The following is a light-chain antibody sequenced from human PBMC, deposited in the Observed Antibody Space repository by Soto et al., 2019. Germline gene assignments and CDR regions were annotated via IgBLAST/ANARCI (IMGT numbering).Light chain of an antibody. J-gene: IGKJ4*01. CDR2: GAS. Sequence: EIVLTQSPGTLSLSPGERATLSCRASQSVSSSYLAWYQQKTGQAPRLLIYGASRRATGIPDRFSGSGSGTDFTLTISRLEPEDSAVYYCQQYGSSPRTFGGGTKVEIK. V-gene: IGKV3-20*01. CDR3: QQYGSSPRT. CDR1: QSVSSSY.